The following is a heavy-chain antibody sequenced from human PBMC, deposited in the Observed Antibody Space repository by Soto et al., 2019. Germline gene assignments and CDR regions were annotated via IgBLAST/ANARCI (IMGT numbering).Heavy chain of an antibody. V-gene: IGHV4-34*01. J-gene: IGHJ5*02. D-gene: IGHD3-22*01. CDR3: ARDFFDSSDYTTNWFDP. CDR2: IYHTGNA. Sequence: SETLSLTCAVSSGSFIGNYWSWMRQPPGEGLEWIGSIYHTGNAYYNPSLKSRVTISVDTSKNQFSLKLTSVTAADAALYYCARDFFDSSDYTTNWFDPWGQGTLVTVSS. CDR1: SGSFIGNY.